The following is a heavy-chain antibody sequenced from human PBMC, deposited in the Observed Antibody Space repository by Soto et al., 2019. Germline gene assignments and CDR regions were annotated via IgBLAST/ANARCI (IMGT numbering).Heavy chain of an antibody. CDR2: ISAYNGNT. D-gene: IGHD3-10*01. CDR1: GYTFTSYG. V-gene: IGHV1-18*01. J-gene: IGHJ6*02. CDR3: ASGGLLWFGELSGYGMDV. Sequence: ASVKVSCKASGYTFTSYGISCVRQAPGQGLEWMGWISAYNGNTNYAQKLQGRVTMTTDTSTSTAYMELRSLRSDDTAVYYCASGGLLWFGELSGYGMDVWGQGTTVTVSS.